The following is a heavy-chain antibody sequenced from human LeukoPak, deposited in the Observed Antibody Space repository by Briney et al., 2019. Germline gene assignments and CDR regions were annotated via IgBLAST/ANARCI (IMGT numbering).Heavy chain of an antibody. D-gene: IGHD3-10*01. Sequence: GGSLRLSCAASGFTFDDYGMSWVRQAPGKGLEWVSGINWNGGSTGYADSVKGRFTISRDNAKNSLYLQMNSLRAEDTALYYCAREDYYGSGSPTLFGYWGQGTLVTVSS. V-gene: IGHV3-20*04. CDR3: AREDYYGSGSPTLFGY. CDR1: GFTFDDYG. CDR2: INWNGGST. J-gene: IGHJ4*02.